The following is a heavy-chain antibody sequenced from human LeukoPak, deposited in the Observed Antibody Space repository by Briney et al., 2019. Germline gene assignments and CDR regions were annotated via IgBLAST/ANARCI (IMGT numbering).Heavy chain of an antibody. CDR3: AKDLGYSSGWYEGYYFDY. CDR1: GFTFSSYA. J-gene: IGHJ4*02. Sequence: GRSLRLSCAASGFTFSSYAMSWVRQAPGKGLEWVSAISGSGGSTYYADSVKGRFTISRDNSKNTLYLQMNSLRAEDTAVYHCAKDLGYSSGWYEGYYFDYWGQGTLVTVSS. CDR2: ISGSGGST. D-gene: IGHD6-19*01. V-gene: IGHV3-23*01.